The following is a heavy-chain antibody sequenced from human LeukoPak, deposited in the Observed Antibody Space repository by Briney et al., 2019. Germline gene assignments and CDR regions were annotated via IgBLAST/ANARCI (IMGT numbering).Heavy chain of an antibody. CDR3: AKGGTSAAGFDY. D-gene: IGHD6-13*01. CDR2: IGGSGDST. J-gene: IGHJ4*02. V-gene: IGHV3-23*01. CDR1: GFTFDSYA. Sequence: QTGGSLRLSCAASGFTFDSYAMSWVRQVPGKGLEWVSGIGGSGDSTYYADSVKGRCTISRDNSKNTLYLQMSSLRAEDTAVYYCAKGGTSAAGFDYWGLGTLVTVSS.